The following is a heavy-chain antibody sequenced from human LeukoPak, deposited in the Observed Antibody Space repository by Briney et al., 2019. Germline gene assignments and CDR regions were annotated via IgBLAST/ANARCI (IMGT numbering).Heavy chain of an antibody. CDR3: ARDGRKGLSRGDYYYYYYMDV. CDR1: GFTFSSYW. J-gene: IGHJ6*03. D-gene: IGHD3-10*01. Sequence: GGSLRLSCAASGFTFSSYWMSWVRQAPGKGLEWVANIKQDGSEKYYVDSVKGRFTISRDNAKNSLYLQMNSLRAEDTAVYYCARDGRKGLSRGDYYYYYYMDVWGKGTTVTISS. CDR2: IKQDGSEK. V-gene: IGHV3-7*01.